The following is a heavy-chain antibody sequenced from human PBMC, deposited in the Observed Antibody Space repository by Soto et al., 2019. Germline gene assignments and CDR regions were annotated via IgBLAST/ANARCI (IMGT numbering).Heavy chain of an antibody. Sequence: SGGSLRLSCAASVFPFSSYAMHWVRQAPGKGLEWVAVISYDGSNKYYADSVKGRFTISRDNSKNTLYLQMNSLRAEDTAVYYCARDRAMAFDIWGQGTMVTVSS. D-gene: IGHD2-2*01. CDR3: ARDRAMAFDI. CDR2: ISYDGSNK. V-gene: IGHV3-30-3*01. CDR1: VFPFSSYA. J-gene: IGHJ3*02.